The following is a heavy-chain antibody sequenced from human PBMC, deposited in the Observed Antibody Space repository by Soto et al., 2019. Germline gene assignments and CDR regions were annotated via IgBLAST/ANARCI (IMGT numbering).Heavy chain of an antibody. CDR1: GGSISSGRYY. Sequence: QVQLQESGPGLVKPSQTLSLTCTVSGGSISSGRYYWSWIRQHPGKGLEWIGYIYYSGSTYYNPSLTSRVTISVDTSKNQFSLKLTSVTAADTAVYYCARDVYCSGGSCYPEGYYGMDVWGQGTTVTVSS. D-gene: IGHD2-15*01. J-gene: IGHJ6*02. CDR3: ARDVYCSGGSCYPEGYYGMDV. V-gene: IGHV4-31*03. CDR2: IYYSGST.